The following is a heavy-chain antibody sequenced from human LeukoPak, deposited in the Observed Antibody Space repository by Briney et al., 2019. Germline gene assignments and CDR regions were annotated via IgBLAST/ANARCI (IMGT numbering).Heavy chain of an antibody. J-gene: IGHJ4*02. CDR3: ASFPDYYDSSGYYGFDY. D-gene: IGHD3-22*01. Sequence: SEPLPLTCVSLGGPFSGYYWSWFRQPPGKGREWIGKINHSGSTNYNPSLKSRVTISVDTSKNQFSLKLSSVTAADTAVYYCASFPDYYDSSGYYGFDYWGQGTLVTASS. V-gene: IGHV4-34*01. CDR1: GGPFSGYY. CDR2: INHSGST.